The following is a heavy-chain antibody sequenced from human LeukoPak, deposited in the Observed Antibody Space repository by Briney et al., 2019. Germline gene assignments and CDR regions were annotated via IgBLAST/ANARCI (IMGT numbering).Heavy chain of an antibody. CDR1: GYTLTELS. Sequence: ASVKVSCKVSGYTLTELSVHWVRQAPGKGLEWMGGFDPEDGETIYAQKFQGRVTMTEDTSTDTAYMELSSLRSEDTAVYYCATGGGREVRWELFADYWGQGTLVTVSS. CDR3: ATGGGREVRWELFADY. CDR2: FDPEDGET. D-gene: IGHD1-26*01. V-gene: IGHV1-24*01. J-gene: IGHJ4*02.